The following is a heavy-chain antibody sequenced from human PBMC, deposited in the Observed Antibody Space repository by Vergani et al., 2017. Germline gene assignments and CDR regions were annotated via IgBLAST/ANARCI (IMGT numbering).Heavy chain of an antibody. V-gene: IGHV3-33*01. D-gene: IGHD2-8*01. CDR2: IWYDGSNK. CDR3: ARPRLGGDTNGVIDY. CDR1: GFTFSSYG. J-gene: IGHJ4*02. Sequence: QVQLVESGGGVVQPGRSLRLSCAASGFTFSSYGMHWVRQAPGKGLEWVAVIWYDGSNKYYADSVKGRFTISRDNSKNTLYLQMNRLRAEDTAVYYCARPRLGGDTNGVIDYWGQGTLVTVSS.